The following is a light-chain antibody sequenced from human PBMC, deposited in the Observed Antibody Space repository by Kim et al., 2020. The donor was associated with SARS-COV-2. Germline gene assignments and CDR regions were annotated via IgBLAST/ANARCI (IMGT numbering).Light chain of an antibody. V-gene: IGKV1-5*03. J-gene: IGKJ2*01. CDR1: QTIDTW. CDR3: QHYIRFPYT. CDR2: RAS. Sequence: DVQMTQSPSTLSASVGDRVTITCRASQTIDTWLAWYQQKPGKAPNLLIYRASTLEGGVPSRFSGSGSGTEFTLTISSLQPDDFATYYCQHYIRFPYTFGQATKLEI.